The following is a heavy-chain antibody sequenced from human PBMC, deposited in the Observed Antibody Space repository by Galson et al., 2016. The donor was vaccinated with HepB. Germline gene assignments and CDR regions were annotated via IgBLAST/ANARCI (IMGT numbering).Heavy chain of an antibody. Sequence: SLRLSCAASGFNFGGDTMAWVRQAPGRGPEWLSDITPSSRAIHYAASVKGRFTISRDNAKNSLYLEMNSLRDEDTAVYYCATSTVRGFDHWGPGALVSVSS. D-gene: IGHD3-10*01. V-gene: IGHV3-48*02. CDR2: ITPSSRAI. J-gene: IGHJ4*02. CDR1: GFNFGGDT. CDR3: ATSTVRGFDH.